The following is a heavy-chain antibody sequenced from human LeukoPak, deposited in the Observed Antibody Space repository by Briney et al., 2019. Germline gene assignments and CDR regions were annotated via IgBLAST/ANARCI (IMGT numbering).Heavy chain of an antibody. CDR3: ARDLAYFGSGKQNY. J-gene: IGHJ4*02. D-gene: IGHD3-10*01. CDR1: GFAFTNAW. Sequence: GGSLRLSCAASGFAFTNAWMSWVRQAPGKGLEGVSVIYSGGSTYYADSVKGRFTISRDNSKNTLYLQMNSLRAEDTAVYYCARDLAYFGSGKQNYWGQGTLVTVSS. V-gene: IGHV3-66*01. CDR2: IYSGGST.